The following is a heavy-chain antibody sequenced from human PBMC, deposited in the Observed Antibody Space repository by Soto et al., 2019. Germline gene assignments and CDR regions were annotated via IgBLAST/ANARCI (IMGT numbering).Heavy chain of an antibody. J-gene: IGHJ3*02. D-gene: IGHD3-9*01. CDR2: ISYDGSNK. V-gene: IGHV3-30-3*01. Sequence: QVQLVESGGGVVQPGRSLRLSCAASGFTFSSYAMHWVRQAPGKGLEWVAVISYDGSNKYYADSVKGRFTISRDNSKNTLYLQMNRLRAEDTAVYYCAREGNRDILTGYSPSFDIWGQGTMVTASS. CDR3: AREGNRDILTGYSPSFDI. CDR1: GFTFSSYA.